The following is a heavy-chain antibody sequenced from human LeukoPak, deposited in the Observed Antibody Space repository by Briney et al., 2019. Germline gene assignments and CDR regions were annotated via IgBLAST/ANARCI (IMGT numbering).Heavy chain of an antibody. J-gene: IGHJ4*02. D-gene: IGHD3-22*01. CDR3: ARAKTGLIYDSSGYYRSPYYFDY. CDR1: GFTFSDYY. V-gene: IGHV3-11*01. Sequence: GGSLRFSCAASGFTFSDYYMSWIRQAPGKGLEWVSHISRSGSTTYYADSVKGRFTISRDNAKNSLYLQMNSLRAEDTAVYYCARAKTGLIYDSSGYYRSPYYFDYWGRGTLVTVSS. CDR2: ISRSGSTT.